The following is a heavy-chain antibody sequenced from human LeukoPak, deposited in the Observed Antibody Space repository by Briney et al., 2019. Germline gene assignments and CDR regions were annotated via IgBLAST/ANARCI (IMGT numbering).Heavy chain of an antibody. CDR2: INPSGGST. CDR3: ARDEAEMGQDY. Sequence: ASVKVSCKASGYTFTSYYMHWVRQAPGQGLEWMGIINPSGGSTSYAQKFQGRVTMTRDMSTSTVYMELSSLRSEDTAVYYCARDEAEMGQDYWGQGTLVTVSS. V-gene: IGHV1-46*01. D-gene: IGHD5-24*01. J-gene: IGHJ4*02. CDR1: GYTFTSYY.